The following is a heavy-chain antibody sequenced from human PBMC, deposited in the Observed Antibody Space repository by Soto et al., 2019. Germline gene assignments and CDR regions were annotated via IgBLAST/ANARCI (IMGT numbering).Heavy chain of an antibody. CDR3: AKDRTMARGIRAFDI. V-gene: IGHV3-23*01. CDR2: ISGTGGMT. Sequence: EAQLLQSGGGVVPPGGSLRLSCVASGFAFGKYPMAWVRQTPGKGLEWISTISGTGGMTDYADSVRGRFTVSIDHSKDTVHLEMNSLRADDTAVYYCAKDRTMARGIRAFDIWGQGTTVSISS. D-gene: IGHD3-10*01. J-gene: IGHJ3*02. CDR1: GFAFGKYP.